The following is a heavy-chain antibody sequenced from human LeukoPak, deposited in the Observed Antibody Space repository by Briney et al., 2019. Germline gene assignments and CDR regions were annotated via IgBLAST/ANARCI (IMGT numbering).Heavy chain of an antibody. CDR3: TRLFNGSPADY. CDR2: IYYSGST. Sequence: PSETLSLTCTVSGGSISSSSYYWGWIRQPPGKGLEWIGSIYYSGSTYYDPSLKSRVTISVDTSKNQFSLWLSSVTAADTSVYYCTRLFNGSPADYWGQGILVTVSS. D-gene: IGHD1-1*01. CDR1: GGSISSSSYY. V-gene: IGHV4-39*01. J-gene: IGHJ4*02.